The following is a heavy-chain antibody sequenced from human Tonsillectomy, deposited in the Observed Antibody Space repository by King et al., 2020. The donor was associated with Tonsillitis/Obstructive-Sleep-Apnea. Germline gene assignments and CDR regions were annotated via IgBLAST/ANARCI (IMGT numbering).Heavy chain of an antibody. Sequence: VQLQESGPGLVKPSETLSLTCTVSGGSISSYYWSWIRQPPGKGLEWIGYIYYSGSTNYNPSLKSRVTISVDTSKNQFSLKLSSVTAADTAVYYCARGFIFDYWGQGTLVTVSS. CDR3: ARGFIFDY. CDR1: GGSISSYY. V-gene: IGHV4-59*01. J-gene: IGHJ4*02. CDR2: IYYSGST. D-gene: IGHD3-3*01.